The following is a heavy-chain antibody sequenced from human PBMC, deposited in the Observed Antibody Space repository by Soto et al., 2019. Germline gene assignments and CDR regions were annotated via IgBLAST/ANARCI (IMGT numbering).Heavy chain of an antibody. CDR3: ARDHYYDFWSGYYREGMDV. V-gene: IGHV4-59*01. CDR1: GGSISSYY. CDR2: IYYSGST. J-gene: IGHJ6*02. D-gene: IGHD3-3*01. Sequence: SETLSLTCTVSGGSISSYYWSWIRQPPGKGLEWIGYIYYSGSTNYNPSLKSRVTISVDTSKNQFSLKLSSVTAADTAVYYCARDHYYDFWSGYYREGMDVWGQGTTVTVSS.